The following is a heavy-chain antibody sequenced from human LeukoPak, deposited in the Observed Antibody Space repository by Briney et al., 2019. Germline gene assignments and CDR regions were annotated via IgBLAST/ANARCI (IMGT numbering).Heavy chain of an antibody. D-gene: IGHD6-13*01. J-gene: IGHJ1*01. CDR2: LKQDGSEK. V-gene: IGHV3-7*01. CDR1: GFTFSSYW. Sequence: HPGVSLRLSCAASGFTFSSYWMSWVRQATGKGLEWVGNLKQDGSEKHYVDSVKGRFTISRDNAKNSLYLQMNSLRAEDTAVYYCARNIESIAAAGRRYFQHWGQGTLVTVSS. CDR3: ARNIESIAAAGRRYFQH.